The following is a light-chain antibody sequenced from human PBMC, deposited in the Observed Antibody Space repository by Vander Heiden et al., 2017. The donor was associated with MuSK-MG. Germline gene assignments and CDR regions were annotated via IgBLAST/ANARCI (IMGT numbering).Light chain of an antibody. Sequence: DIQMTQSPSSLSASVGDRVTITCQASQDISNYLNWYQQKPGKAPKLLIYDASNLETGAPSRFSGSGYGTDFTFTISSRQLEDIAPYYCQQYDNLPSLTFGGGTKVEIK. CDR3: QQYDNLPSLT. CDR2: DAS. V-gene: IGKV1-33*01. J-gene: IGKJ4*01. CDR1: QDISNY.